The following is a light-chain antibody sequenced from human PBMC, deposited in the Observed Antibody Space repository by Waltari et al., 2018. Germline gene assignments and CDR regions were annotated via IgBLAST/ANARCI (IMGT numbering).Light chain of an antibody. CDR2: WAS. J-gene: IGKJ2*01. CDR1: QTVLYADNNNY. CDR3: QQYFGTPVT. V-gene: IGKV4-1*01. Sequence: DFVMTQSPDSLAVSLGEKATVNCKSSQTVLYADNNNYLAWYQQKPGQPPKLLIDWASNRQSGVPDRFIGSGSGTDFTLTISSLQPEDVAMYYCQQYFGTPVTFGQGTKLEIK.